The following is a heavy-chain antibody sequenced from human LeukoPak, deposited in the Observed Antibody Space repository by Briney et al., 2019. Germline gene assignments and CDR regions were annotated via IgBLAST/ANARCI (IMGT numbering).Heavy chain of an antibody. J-gene: IGHJ3*02. CDR2: IYYSGST. D-gene: IGHD5-18*01. V-gene: IGHV4-39*01. CDR3: ARHPRSGYSNGFDAFDI. CDR1: GCSISSDSDY. Sequence: PSAALSLTCTVSGCSISSDSDYWVWIRQPPGKGLEGIGTIYYSGSTYYHPPLRSRVTISVDTSKAHFSLKLSSVIAADTAVYYCARHPRSGYSNGFDAFDIWGQGTMVTVSS.